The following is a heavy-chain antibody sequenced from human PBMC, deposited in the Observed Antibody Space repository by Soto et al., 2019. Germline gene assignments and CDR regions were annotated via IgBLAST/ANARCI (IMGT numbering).Heavy chain of an antibody. CDR1: GSSISTNP. CDR3: ARRDRGGFYRFFDF. J-gene: IGHJ4*02. CDR2: TGSGTGPG. V-gene: IGHV1-69*06. D-gene: IGHD2-21*01. Sequence: SVKVSCKASGSSISTNPISWVRQAPGQGLEWMGGTGSGTGPGNHAQKFQGRLTVTADKSTSTVYMELTKLSSEDTAVYYCARRDRGGFYRFFDFWGQGTLVPV.